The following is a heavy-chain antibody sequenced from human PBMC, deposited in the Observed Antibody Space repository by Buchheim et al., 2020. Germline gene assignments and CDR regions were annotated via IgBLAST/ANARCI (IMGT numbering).Heavy chain of an antibody. CDR2: IYYSGST. CDR1: GGSISSGDYY. J-gene: IGHJ6*02. D-gene: IGHD4-11*01. V-gene: IGHV4-30-4*01. Sequence: QVQLQESGPGLVKPSQTLSLTCTVSGGSISSGDYYWSWIRQPPGKGLEWIGYIYYSGSTYYNPSLKSRVTISVDTSKNQFSLKLSSVTAADTAVYYCARDGHLDYSWVSYYYYGMDVWGQGTT. CDR3: ARDGHLDYSWVSYYYYGMDV.